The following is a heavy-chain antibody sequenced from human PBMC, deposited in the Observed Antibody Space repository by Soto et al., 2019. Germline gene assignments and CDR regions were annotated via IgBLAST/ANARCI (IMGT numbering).Heavy chain of an antibody. J-gene: IGHJ4*02. Sequence: SETQSLTCTVSGDSISSYYWSWIRLPPGKGLEWVGYVDYSGDTKYNPSLKSRVTISVDTSKNQFSLKLSSVTAADTALYYCARSPYSSSSHFDYWGQGTLVTVSS. D-gene: IGHD6-6*01. CDR3: ARSPYSSSSHFDY. CDR2: VDYSGDT. V-gene: IGHV4-59*01. CDR1: GDSISSYY.